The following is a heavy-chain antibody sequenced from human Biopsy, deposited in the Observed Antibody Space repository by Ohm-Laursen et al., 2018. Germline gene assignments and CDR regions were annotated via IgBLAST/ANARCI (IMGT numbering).Heavy chain of an antibody. V-gene: IGHV4-4*09. J-gene: IGHJ6*02. D-gene: IGHD2-15*01. Sequence: SDTLSLTRTVSGVSITAYYWRWIRQPPGKGLECIGNIHHSGSTTYNPSLKSRLTISGDTSKNQFSLKLSSVTAADTAVYYCARMDCSGGSCHYYSYGMDVWGQGTTVTVSS. CDR2: IHHSGST. CDR1: GVSITAYY. CDR3: ARMDCSGGSCHYYSYGMDV.